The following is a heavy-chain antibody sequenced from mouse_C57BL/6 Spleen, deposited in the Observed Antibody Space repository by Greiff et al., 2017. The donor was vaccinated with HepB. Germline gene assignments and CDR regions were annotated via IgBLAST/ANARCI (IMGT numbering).Heavy chain of an antibody. CDR3: ARWDYGSSYFDV. CDR2: IDPSDSYT. J-gene: IGHJ1*03. CDR1: GYTFTSYW. V-gene: IGHV1-69*01. Sequence: VQLVESGAELVMPGASVKLSCKASGYTFTSYWMHWVKQRPGQGLEWIGEIDPSDSYTNYNQKFKGKSTLTVDKSSSTAYMQLSSLTSEDSAVYYCARWDYGSSYFDVWGTGTTVTVSS. D-gene: IGHD1-1*01.